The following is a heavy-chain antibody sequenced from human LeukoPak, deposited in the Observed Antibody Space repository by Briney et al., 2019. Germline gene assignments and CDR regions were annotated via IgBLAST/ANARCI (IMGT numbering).Heavy chain of an antibody. V-gene: IGHV3-20*01. J-gene: IGHJ3*02. CDR1: GFTFDDYG. CDR3: ARGSPSSSWFLSAFDI. D-gene: IGHD6-13*01. Sequence: GGSLRLSCAASGFTFDDYGMSWVRQAPGKGLEWVSGINWNGGSTGYADSVKGRFTISRDNAKNSLYLQMNSLRAEDTALYHCARGSPSSSWFLSAFDIWGQGTMVIVSS. CDR2: INWNGGST.